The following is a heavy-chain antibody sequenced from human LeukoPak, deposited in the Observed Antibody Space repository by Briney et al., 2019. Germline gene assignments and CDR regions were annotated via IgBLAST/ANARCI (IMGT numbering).Heavy chain of an antibody. V-gene: IGHV1-2*02. CDR1: GYTFTGYY. CDR3: ARDRILYNWFDP. CDR2: INPNSGGT. J-gene: IGHJ5*02. Sequence: ASVTVSCKASGYTFTGYYMHWVRQAPGQGLEWMGWINPNSGGTNYAQKFQGRVTMTRDTSISTACMELSRLRSDDTAVYYCARDRILYNWFDPWGQGTLVTVSS.